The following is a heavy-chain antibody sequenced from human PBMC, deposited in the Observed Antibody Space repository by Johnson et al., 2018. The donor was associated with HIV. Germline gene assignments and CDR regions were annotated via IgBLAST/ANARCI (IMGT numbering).Heavy chain of an antibody. D-gene: IGHD2-15*01. J-gene: IGHJ3*02. CDR2: IRYDGSNK. V-gene: IGHV3-30*02. Sequence: QVQLVESGGGVVQPGGSLRLSCAASGFTFSSYGMHWVRQAPGKGLEWVAFIRYDGSNKYYADSVKGRFTISRDNSKNTLYLQMNSLRAEDTAVYYCARDLAALNAVDIWGQGTMVTVSS. CDR3: ARDLAALNAVDI. CDR1: GFTFSSYG.